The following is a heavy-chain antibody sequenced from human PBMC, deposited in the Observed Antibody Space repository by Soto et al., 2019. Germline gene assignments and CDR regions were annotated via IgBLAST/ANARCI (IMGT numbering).Heavy chain of an antibody. V-gene: IGHV3-9*01. Sequence: PGGSLRLSCAASGFTFDDYAMHWVRQAPGKGLEWVSGISWNSGSIGYADSVKGRFTISRDNAKNSLYLQMNSLRAEDTALYYCEKGEGMALYYYGMDVWGQGTTVTVSS. CDR1: GFTFDDYA. CDR3: EKGEGMALYYYGMDV. J-gene: IGHJ6*02. D-gene: IGHD2-21*01. CDR2: ISWNSGSI.